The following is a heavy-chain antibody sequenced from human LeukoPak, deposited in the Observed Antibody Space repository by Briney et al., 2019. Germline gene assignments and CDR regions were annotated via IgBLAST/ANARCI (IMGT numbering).Heavy chain of an antibody. CDR2: IYYSGST. J-gene: IGHJ6*02. CDR1: GGSISSGGYY. V-gene: IGHV4-31*03. D-gene: IGHD3-9*01. Sequence: SQTLSLTCTVSGGSISSGGYYWSWIRQHPGKGLEWIGYIYYSGSTYYNPSLKSRVTLSVDTSKNQFSLKLSSVTAADTAVYYCARDIRIPDDYYGMDVWGQGTTVTVSS. CDR3: ARDIRIPDDYYGMDV.